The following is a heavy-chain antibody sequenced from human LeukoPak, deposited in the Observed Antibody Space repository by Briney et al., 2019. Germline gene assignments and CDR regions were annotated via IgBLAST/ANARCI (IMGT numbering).Heavy chain of an antibody. CDR2: ISSGSDTI. CDR3: AKPYCASTSCPTFEY. V-gene: IGHV3-48*01. D-gene: IGHD2-2*01. Sequence: GGSLRLSCAASGFAFSSYNMNWVRQAPGKGLEWVSYISSGSDTIFYADSVKGRFTISRDNAKNSLYLQMNSLRAEDTAVYYCAKPYCASTSCPTFEYWGQGTLVTVSS. J-gene: IGHJ4*02. CDR1: GFAFSSYN.